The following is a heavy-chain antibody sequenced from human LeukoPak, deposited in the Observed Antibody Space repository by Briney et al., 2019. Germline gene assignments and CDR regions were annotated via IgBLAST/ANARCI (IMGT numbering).Heavy chain of an antibody. CDR2: ISAYNGNT. Sequence: ASVTVSCKASGYTFTSHGISWVRQAPGQGLEWMGWISAYNGNTNYAQKLQGRVTMTTDTSTSTAYMELRSLRSDDTAVYYCARDSSSWSLFDYWGQGTLVTVSS. J-gene: IGHJ4*02. D-gene: IGHD6-13*01. CDR1: GYTFTSHG. CDR3: ARDSSSWSLFDY. V-gene: IGHV1-18*01.